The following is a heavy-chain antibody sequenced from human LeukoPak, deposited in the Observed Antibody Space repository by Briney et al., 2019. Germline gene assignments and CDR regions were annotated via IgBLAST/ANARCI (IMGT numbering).Heavy chain of an antibody. J-gene: IGHJ4*02. V-gene: IGHV3-53*01. CDR1: GFTVSSNY. Sequence: SGGSLRLSCAASGFTVSSNYMSWVRQAPGKGLEWVSVIYSGGSTYYADSVKGRFTISRDNSKNTLYLQMNSLRAEDTAVYYCARDLPSGYNWNYLSLDYWGQGTLVTVSS. D-gene: IGHD1-7*01. CDR2: IYSGGST. CDR3: ARDLPSGYNWNYLSLDY.